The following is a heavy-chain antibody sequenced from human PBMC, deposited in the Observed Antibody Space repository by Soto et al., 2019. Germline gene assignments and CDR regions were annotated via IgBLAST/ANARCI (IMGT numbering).Heavy chain of an antibody. V-gene: IGHV4-31*03. CDR2: IYYSGST. D-gene: IGHD3-10*01. Sequence: QVQLQESGPGLVKPSQTLSLTCTVSGGSISSGGYYWSWIRQHPGKGLEWIGYIYYSGSTYYNPSLKRRVNISVDTSKNQFSLKLSSVTAADTAVYYCARSVGVRGVPTTFDYWGQGTLVTVSS. CDR3: ARSVGVRGVPTTFDY. J-gene: IGHJ4*02. CDR1: GGSISSGGYY.